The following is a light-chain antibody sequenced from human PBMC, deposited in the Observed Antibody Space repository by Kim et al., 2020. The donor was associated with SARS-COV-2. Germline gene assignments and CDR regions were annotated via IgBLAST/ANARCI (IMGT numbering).Light chain of an antibody. V-gene: IGKV3-11*01. CDR1: QSVSSF. Sequence: LSQGERATRTCRDSQSVSSFVNQYQQKPGPAPSLLMYDVSTRATGIPARFSGSGSGTDFTITSSSLEPEDFEVYYCQQRRDWPPTFGQGTRLEIK. J-gene: IGKJ5*01. CDR2: DVS. CDR3: QQRRDWPPT.